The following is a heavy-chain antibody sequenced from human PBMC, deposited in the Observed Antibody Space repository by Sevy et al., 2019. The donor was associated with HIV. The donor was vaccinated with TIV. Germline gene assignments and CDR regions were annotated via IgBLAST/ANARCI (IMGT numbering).Heavy chain of an antibody. CDR2: IKQDGSEK. D-gene: IGHD3-3*01. CDR3: GSFGGSDFWGGYFYYFGY. J-gene: IGHJ4*02. CDR1: GFTFSSYW. Sequence: GGSLRLSCAASGFTFSSYWMSWVRQAPGKGLEWVANIKQDGSEKYYVDSVKGRFTISRDNAKNSLYLQMNSLRAEDPAVYYWGSFGGSDFWGGYFYYFGYWGRGTLVTVSS. V-gene: IGHV3-7*01.